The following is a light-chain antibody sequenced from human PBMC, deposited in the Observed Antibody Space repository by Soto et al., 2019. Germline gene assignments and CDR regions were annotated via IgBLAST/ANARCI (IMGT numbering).Light chain of an antibody. CDR3: QQSYTIPYT. Sequence: DIQMPQSPSSLSASVGDRVTLTCRASQSISTYLNWYQQKPGKAPNLLIYAASSLQSGVPSRFSGSGSGTDFTLTISSLQPEDFATYYCQQSYTIPYTFGQGTKLEI. V-gene: IGKV1-39*01. CDR1: QSISTY. CDR2: AAS. J-gene: IGKJ2*01.